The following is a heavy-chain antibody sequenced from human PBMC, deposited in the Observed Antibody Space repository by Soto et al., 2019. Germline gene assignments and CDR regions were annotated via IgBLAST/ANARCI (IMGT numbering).Heavy chain of an antibody. V-gene: IGHV4-59*01. J-gene: IGHJ6*02. Sequence: SETLSLTCTVSGGSISSYYWSWIRQPPGKGLEWIGYIYYSGSTNYNPSLKSRVTISVDTSKNQFSLKLSSVTAADTAVYYCARALLGYCSSTSCHYGMDVWGQGTTVT. D-gene: IGHD2-2*01. CDR1: GGSISSYY. CDR2: IYYSGST. CDR3: ARALLGYCSSTSCHYGMDV.